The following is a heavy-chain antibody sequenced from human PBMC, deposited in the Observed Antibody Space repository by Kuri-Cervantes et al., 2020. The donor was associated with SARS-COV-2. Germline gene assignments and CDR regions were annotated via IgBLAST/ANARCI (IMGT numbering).Heavy chain of an antibody. J-gene: IGHJ4*02. Sequence: GGSLRLSCSASGFTFCSYSINWVRQAPGKGLEWVSSISSWSTYIFYADSVKGRFTLSRDNARNSLYLQINSLRAEDTAVYYCARLIGDGYPRYSFDHWGQGTLVTVSS. CDR2: ISSWSTYI. V-gene: IGHV3-21*01. CDR1: GFTFCSYS. CDR3: ARLIGDGYPRYSFDH. D-gene: IGHD5-24*01.